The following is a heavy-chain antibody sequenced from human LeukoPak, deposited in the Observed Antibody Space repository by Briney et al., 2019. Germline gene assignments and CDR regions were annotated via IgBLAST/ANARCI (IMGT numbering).Heavy chain of an antibody. CDR1: GFTISTYW. CDR3: ASGQGWHFDL. Sequence: GGSLRLSCAASGFTISTYWMIWVRHAPGKGLECVANIKPDGREKNYVDSAKGRFTVSRDNSRNSLFLQMNNLRAEDTAVYYCASGQGWHFDLWGRGTLVTVSS. V-gene: IGHV3-7*01. CDR2: IKPDGREK. J-gene: IGHJ2*01.